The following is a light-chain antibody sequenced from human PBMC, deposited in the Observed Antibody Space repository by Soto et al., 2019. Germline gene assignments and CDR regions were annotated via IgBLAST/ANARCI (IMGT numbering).Light chain of an antibody. Sequence: EIVMTQSPATLSVSPGERVSLSCRASQSVSSNLAWYQQKPGQAPRLLIYGASTRATGIPARFSGSGSGTEFTLLISSLQSEDFAIYYCQQYNKWPLTFGGGTKVELK. V-gene: IGKV3-15*01. CDR3: QQYNKWPLT. CDR2: GAS. CDR1: QSVSSN. J-gene: IGKJ4*01.